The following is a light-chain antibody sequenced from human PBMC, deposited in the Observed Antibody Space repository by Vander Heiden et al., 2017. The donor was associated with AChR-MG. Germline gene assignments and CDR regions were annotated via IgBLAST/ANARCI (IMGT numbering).Light chain of an antibody. CDR2: YDD. Sequence: QSVLPQPPSVSEAPRQRVTIPCSGSSSNIGNNAVNWYQQLPGKAPKLLIYYDDLLPSGVSDRFSGSKSGTSASLAISGLQSEDEADYYCAAWDDSLNGFVFGGGTKLTVL. CDR1: SSNIGNNA. CDR3: AAWDDSLNGFV. J-gene: IGLJ2*01. V-gene: IGLV1-36*01.